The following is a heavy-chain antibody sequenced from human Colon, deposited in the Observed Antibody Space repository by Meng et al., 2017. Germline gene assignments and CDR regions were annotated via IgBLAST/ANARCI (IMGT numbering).Heavy chain of an antibody. V-gene: IGHV4-34*01. CDR1: GGSFSGYY. CDR2: INHSGST. J-gene: IGHJ5*02. Sequence: QWRRQHGGAGLLKPSETLSLPCAVYGGSFSGYYWSWIRQPPGKGLEWIGEINHSGSTNYNPSLKSRVTISVDTSKNQFSLKLSSVTAADTAVYYCARRVRGVISWFDPWGQGTLVTVSS. D-gene: IGHD3-10*01. CDR3: ARRVRGVISWFDP.